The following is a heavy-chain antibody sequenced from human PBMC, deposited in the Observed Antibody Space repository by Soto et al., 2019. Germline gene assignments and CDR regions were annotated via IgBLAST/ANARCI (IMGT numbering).Heavy chain of an antibody. D-gene: IGHD3-22*01. CDR2: IIPIFGTA. CDR1: EDTFRNYA. Sequence: QVELVQSGAEVKKPGSSVKVSCQASEDTFRNYAISWVRQAPGQGLEWMGGIIPIFGTANSAQKFQGRVPLTADTSANTVYLELSSLRSEDTAVYYCASTKYDSSAYYYWFLGLWGRGTLVTVSS. CDR3: ASTKYDSSAYYYWFLGL. V-gene: IGHV1-69*06. J-gene: IGHJ2*01.